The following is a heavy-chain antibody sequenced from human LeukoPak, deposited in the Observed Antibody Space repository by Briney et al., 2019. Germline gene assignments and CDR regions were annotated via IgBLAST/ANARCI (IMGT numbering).Heavy chain of an antibody. CDR2: IRGRGGSI. D-gene: IGHD4-23*01. J-gene: IGHJ5*02. CDR1: VFTFSSYA. V-gene: IGHV3-23*01. CDR3: AKDRLSTPTAPRFDP. Sequence: GGSLRLSCAASVFTFSSYAISGVRQSPGKGREGVSVIRGRGGSISYADSVKGRFTISRDNSKNTVYLQINSLRAEDTALYYCAKDRLSTPTAPRFDPWGQGTQVTVSS.